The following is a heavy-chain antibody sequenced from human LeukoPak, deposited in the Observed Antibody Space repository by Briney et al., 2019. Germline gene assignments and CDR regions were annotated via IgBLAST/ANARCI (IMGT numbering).Heavy chain of an antibody. CDR1: GYTFTSCD. V-gene: IGHV1-8*01. D-gene: IGHD6-19*01. CDR3: TRGSSGRRDN. J-gene: IGHJ4*02. CDR2: MNPNSGNT. Sequence: ASVKVSCKASGYTFTSCDIDWVRQATGQGLEWMGWMNPNSGNTGYGQSFQGRITMTRDISIGTAYMELSNLTSEDTAIYYCTRGSSGRRDNWGQGTLVTVSA.